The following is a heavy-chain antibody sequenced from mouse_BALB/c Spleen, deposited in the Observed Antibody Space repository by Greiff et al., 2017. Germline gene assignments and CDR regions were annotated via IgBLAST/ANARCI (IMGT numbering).Heavy chain of an antibody. D-gene: IGHD4-1*01. J-gene: IGHJ2*01. V-gene: IGHV14-3*02. CDR3: ARTSDWV. CDR2: IDPANGNT. Sequence: EVQGVESGAELVKPGASVKLSCTASGFNIKDTYMHWVKQRPEQGLEWIGRIDPANGNTKYDPKFQGKATITADTSSNTAYLQLSSLTSEDTAVYYCARTSDWVWGQGTTLTVSS. CDR1: GFNIKDTY.